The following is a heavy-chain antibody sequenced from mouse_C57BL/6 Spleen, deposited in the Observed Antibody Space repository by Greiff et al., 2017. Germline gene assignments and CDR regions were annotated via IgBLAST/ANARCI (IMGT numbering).Heavy chain of an antibody. CDR1: GYTFTSYW. V-gene: IGHV1-50*01. Sequence: QVQLQQPGAELVKPGASVKLSCKASGYTFTSYWMQWVKQRPGQGLEWIGEIDPSDSYTNYNQKFKGKATLTVDTSSSTAYMQLSSLTSEDSAVYYCARRRGNYEGWYFDVWGTGTTVTVSS. D-gene: IGHD2-1*01. CDR3: ARRRGNYEGWYFDV. J-gene: IGHJ1*03. CDR2: IDPSDSYT.